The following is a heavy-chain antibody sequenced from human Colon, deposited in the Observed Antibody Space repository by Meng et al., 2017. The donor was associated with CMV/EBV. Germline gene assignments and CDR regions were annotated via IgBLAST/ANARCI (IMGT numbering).Heavy chain of an antibody. CDR2: INPNSGGT. V-gene: IGHV1-2*02. D-gene: IGHD4-11*01. CDR3: ARESDYSNGGWFDP. CDR1: GYTFTGYY. Sequence: ASVKVSCKASGYTFTGYYMHWVRQAPGQGLEWMGWINPNSGGTNYAQKFQGRVTMTRDTSISTAYMELSRLRSDDTAVYYCARESDYSNGGWFDPWAREPWSPSPQ. J-gene: IGHJ5*02.